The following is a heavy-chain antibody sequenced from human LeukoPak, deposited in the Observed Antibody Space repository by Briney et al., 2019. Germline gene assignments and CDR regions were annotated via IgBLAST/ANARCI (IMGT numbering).Heavy chain of an antibody. CDR1: GGSISSGGYY. J-gene: IGHJ3*02. Sequence: SETLSLTCTVSGGSISSGGYYWSWIRQPPGKGLEWIGYIYHSGSTYYNPSLKSRVTISVDTSKNQFSLKLSSVTAADTAVYYCARDLPYYDFWPYAFDIWGQGTMVTVSS. CDR2: IYHSGST. V-gene: IGHV4-30-2*01. CDR3: ARDLPYYDFWPYAFDI. D-gene: IGHD3-3*01.